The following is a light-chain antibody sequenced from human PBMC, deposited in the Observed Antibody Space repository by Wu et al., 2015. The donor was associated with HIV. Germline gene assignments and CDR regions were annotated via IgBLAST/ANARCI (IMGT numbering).Light chain of an antibody. CDR1: QDISTY. CDR3: QQLNSFPLT. Sequence: ASIGDRVNIACRASQDISTYLAWYQQTPGKAPRVLIYDASTLQSGVSSRFSGSGSGAYFTLTISGLQREDFAVYFCQQLNSFPLTFGQGSRLEI. J-gene: IGKJ5*01. V-gene: IGKV1-13*02. CDR2: DAS.